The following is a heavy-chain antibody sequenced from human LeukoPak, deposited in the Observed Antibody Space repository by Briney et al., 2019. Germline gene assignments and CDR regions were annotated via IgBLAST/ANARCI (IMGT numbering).Heavy chain of an antibody. CDR2: INHSGST. Sequence: SETLSLTCAVYGGSFSGYYWSWIRQPPGKGLEWIGEINHSGSTNYNPSLKSRVTISVDTSKNQFSLKLSSVTAADTAVYYCARGQVVVVPAAIYYYHYMDVWGKGTTVTVSS. J-gene: IGHJ6*03. CDR3: ARGQVVVVPAAIYYYHYMDV. CDR1: GGSFSGYY. V-gene: IGHV4-34*01. D-gene: IGHD2-2*01.